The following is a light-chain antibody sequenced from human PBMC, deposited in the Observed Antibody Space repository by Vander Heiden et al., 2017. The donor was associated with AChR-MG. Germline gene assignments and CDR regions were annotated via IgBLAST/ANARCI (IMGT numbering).Light chain of an antibody. CDR2: DAS. Sequence: TQSTQPPSSLSASVGDRVTITCQASQGLSNYLNWYQQKPGRAPKLLIYDASSLQRGVPSRFSGSGSGTDFTFTISSLQPEDIATYYCQQSDNLSRTFGQGTKVEIK. J-gene: IGKJ1*01. V-gene: IGKV1-33*01. CDR3: QQSDNLSRT. CDR1: QGLSNY.